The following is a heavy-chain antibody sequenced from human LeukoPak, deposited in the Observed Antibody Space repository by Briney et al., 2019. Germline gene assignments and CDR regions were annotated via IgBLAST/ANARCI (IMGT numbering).Heavy chain of an antibody. V-gene: IGHV3-30*02. CDR1: GFTFSSYG. Sequence: PGGSLRLSCAASGFTFSSYGMHWVRQAPGKGLEWVAFIRYDGSNKYYADSVKGRFTISRDNSKNTLYLQMNSLRAEDTAVYYCAKRAREYSSSWYTFDYWGQGTLVTVSP. J-gene: IGHJ4*02. CDR3: AKRAREYSSSWYTFDY. CDR2: IRYDGSNK. D-gene: IGHD6-13*01.